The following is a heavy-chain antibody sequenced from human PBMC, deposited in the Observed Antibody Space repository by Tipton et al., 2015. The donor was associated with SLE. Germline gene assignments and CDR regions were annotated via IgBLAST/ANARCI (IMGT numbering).Heavy chain of an antibody. D-gene: IGHD2-21*02. CDR2: FDVPGDRT. CDR3: AKGRPPYCVADTCFPSGPDS. CDR1: QFTFSDHA. V-gene: IGHV3-23*01. J-gene: IGHJ4*02. Sequence: SLRLSCTASQFTFSDHALTWVRQAPGKGLEWVSTFDVPGDRTFYADSVKGRFTIAPDYSHDMLYLQMNSLRVEDTAIYYCAKGRPPYCVADTCFPSGPDSWGQGTLVSVSS.